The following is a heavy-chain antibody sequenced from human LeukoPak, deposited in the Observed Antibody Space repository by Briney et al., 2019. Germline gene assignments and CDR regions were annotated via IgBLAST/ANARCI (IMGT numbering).Heavy chain of an antibody. CDR3: AKLTSASGAYGVDV. J-gene: IGHJ6*02. D-gene: IGHD3-10*01. Sequence: PGGSLRLSCAASGFTFSSYAMSWVRQAPGKGLEWVSAISGSGGSTYYADSVEGRFTISRDNSKNTVYLQMNSLRAEDTAIYYCAKLTSASGAYGVDVWGQGPRSPSP. V-gene: IGHV3-23*01. CDR1: GFTFSSYA. CDR2: ISGSGGST.